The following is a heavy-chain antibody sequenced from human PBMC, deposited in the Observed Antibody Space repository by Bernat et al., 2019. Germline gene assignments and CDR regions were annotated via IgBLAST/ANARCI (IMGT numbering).Heavy chain of an antibody. CDR1: GYTFIHYD. V-gene: IGHV1-18*01. Sequence: QVQLVQSGPEVKKPGASVKVSCKASGYTFIHYDITWVRQAPGQGLEWVGRISAHNGNTNYGQKVQGRVTMTTDTSTSTAYMELRSLRSDDTAVYYCARGPAIAARGWFEPWGQGTLVTVSS. CDR3: ARGPAIAARGWFEP. CDR2: ISAHNGNT. D-gene: IGHD6-6*01. J-gene: IGHJ5*02.